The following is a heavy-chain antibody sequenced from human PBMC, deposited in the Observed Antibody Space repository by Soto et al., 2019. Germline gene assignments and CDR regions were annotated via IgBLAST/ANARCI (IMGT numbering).Heavy chain of an antibody. CDR1: GFTFSSYG. CDR2: ISYDGSNK. Sequence: QMQLVESGGGVVQPGRSLRLSCAASGFTFSSYGMHWVRQAPGKGLEWVAVISYDGSNKYYADSVKGRFTISRDNSKNTLYLQMNSLRAEDTAVYYCAKGYSSGWVVDYWGQGTLVTVSS. V-gene: IGHV3-30*18. J-gene: IGHJ4*02. D-gene: IGHD6-19*01. CDR3: AKGYSSGWVVDY.